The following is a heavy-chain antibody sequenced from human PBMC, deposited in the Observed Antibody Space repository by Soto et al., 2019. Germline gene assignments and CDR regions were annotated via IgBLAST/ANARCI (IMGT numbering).Heavy chain of an antibody. CDR1: GYTFTGYY. D-gene: IGHD6-19*01. CDR2: INPNSGGT. Sequence: ASVKVSCKTSGYTFTGYYIHWVRQAPGQGLEWMGWINPNSGGTNYAQKFRDRVTMTRDTSISTAYMEVSRLRSDNTAVFYFARDRVDYSSFHYGMDVWGQGTTVTVSS. J-gene: IGHJ6*02. CDR3: ARDRVDYSSFHYGMDV. V-gene: IGHV1-2*02.